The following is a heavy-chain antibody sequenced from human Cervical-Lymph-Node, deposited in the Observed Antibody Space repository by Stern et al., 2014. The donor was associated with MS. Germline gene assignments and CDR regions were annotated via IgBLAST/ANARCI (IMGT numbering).Heavy chain of an antibody. D-gene: IGHD3/OR15-3a*01. CDR2: INPTGGST. V-gene: IGHV1-46*01. CDR3: ARGTGYSYYFDY. Sequence: VQLVESGAEVKKPGASVKLSCKASGYTFTDHYLHWVRQAPGQGLAWMGVINPTGGSTTNAKKFQGSVSMTTDSSTSTVYMELNSLRSEDTAVYYCARGTGYSYYFDYWGQGSLVTVSS. J-gene: IGHJ4*02. CDR1: GYTFTDHY.